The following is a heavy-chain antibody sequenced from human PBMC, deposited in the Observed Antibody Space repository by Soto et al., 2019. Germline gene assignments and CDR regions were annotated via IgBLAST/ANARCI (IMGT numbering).Heavy chain of an antibody. V-gene: IGHV3-21*03. CDR1: GFTFSSYS. D-gene: IGHD3-16*01. J-gene: IGHJ4*02. CDR2: ISSSSSYI. Sequence: VGSLRLSCAASGFTFSSYSMNWVRQAPGKGLEWVSSISSSSSYIYYADSVKGRFTISRDNAKNSLYLQMNSLRSDDTAVYYCARVRFGDPFDFWGQGSLVTVSS. CDR3: ARVRFGDPFDF.